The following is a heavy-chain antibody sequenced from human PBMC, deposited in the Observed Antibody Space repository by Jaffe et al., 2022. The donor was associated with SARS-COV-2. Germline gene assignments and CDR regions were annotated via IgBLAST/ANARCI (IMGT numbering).Heavy chain of an antibody. CDR1: GFSLSNARMG. V-gene: IGHV2-26*01. CDR2: IFSNDEK. J-gene: IGHJ6*03. CDR3: ARISQRKSGFGELLFGGYYYYMDV. D-gene: IGHD3-10*01. Sequence: QVTLKESGPVLVKPTETLTLTCTVSGFSLSNARMGVSWIRQPPGKALEWLAHIFSNDEKSYSTSLKSRLTISKDTSKSQVVLTMTNMDPVDTATYYCARISQRKSGFGELLFGGYYYYMDVWGKGTTVTVSS.